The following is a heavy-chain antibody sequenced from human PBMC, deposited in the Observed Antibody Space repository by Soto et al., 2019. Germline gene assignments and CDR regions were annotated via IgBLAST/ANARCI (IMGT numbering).Heavy chain of an antibody. CDR2: MNPNSGNT. J-gene: IGHJ5*02. Sequence: QVQLVQSGAEVKKPGASVKVSCKASGYTFTSYDINWVRQATGQGLEWMGWMNPNSGNTGYAQKFQGRVTMTRNTSISKAYMELSSLRSEATAVYYCARGSKGSSWYAYWFDPWGQGTLVTVSS. V-gene: IGHV1-8*01. D-gene: IGHD6-13*01. CDR1: GYTFTSYD. CDR3: ARGSKGSSWYAYWFDP.